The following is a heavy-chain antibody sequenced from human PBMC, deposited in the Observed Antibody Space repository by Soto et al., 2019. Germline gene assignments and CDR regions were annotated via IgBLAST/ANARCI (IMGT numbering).Heavy chain of an antibody. V-gene: IGHV3-30*18. Sequence: QVQLVESGGGVVQPGRSLRLSCAASGFTFSSYGMHWVRQAPGKGLEWVAVISYDGSNKYYADSVKGRFTISRDNSKNTLYLQMNSLIAEDTAVYYCAKRDTAMSVEGMDVWGQGTTVTVSS. CDR1: GFTFSSYG. D-gene: IGHD5-18*01. J-gene: IGHJ6*02. CDR3: AKRDTAMSVEGMDV. CDR2: ISYDGSNK.